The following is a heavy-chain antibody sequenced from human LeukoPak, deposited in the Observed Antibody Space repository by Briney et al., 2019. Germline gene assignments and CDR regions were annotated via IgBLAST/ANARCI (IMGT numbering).Heavy chain of an antibody. CDR2: IIPIFGTA. V-gene: IGHV1-69*13. CDR3: ATPGRVAVANGLSEYFQH. CDR1: GGTFSSYA. D-gene: IGHD6-19*01. J-gene: IGHJ1*01. Sequence: SVTVSCTASGGTFSSYAISWVRQAPGQGLEWMGGIIPIFGTANYAQKFQGRVTITADESTSTAYMELSSLRSEDTAVYYCATPGRVAVANGLSEYFQHWGQGTLVTVSS.